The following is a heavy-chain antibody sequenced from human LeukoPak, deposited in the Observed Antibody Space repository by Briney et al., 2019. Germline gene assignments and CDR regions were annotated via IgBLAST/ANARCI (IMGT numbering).Heavy chain of an antibody. J-gene: IGHJ6*02. CDR3: ARDLTTVVTLPLAYYYYGMDV. V-gene: IGHV1-18*01. D-gene: IGHD4-23*01. CDR1: GYTFTSYG. Sequence: GASVKVSCKASGYTFTSYGISWVRQAPGQGLEGMGWISAYNGNTNYAQKLQGRVTMTTDTSTSTAYMELRSLRSDDTAVYYCARDLTTVVTLPLAYYYYGMDVWGQGTTVTVSS. CDR2: ISAYNGNT.